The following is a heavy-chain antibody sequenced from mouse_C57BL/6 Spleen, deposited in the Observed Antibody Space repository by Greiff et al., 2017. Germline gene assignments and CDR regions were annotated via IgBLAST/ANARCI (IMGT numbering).Heavy chain of an antibody. CDR1: GFTFSSYA. J-gene: IGHJ2*01. V-gene: IGHV5-4*01. D-gene: IGHD2-5*01. CDR3: AREKSNYGFDY. CDR2: ISDGGSYT. Sequence: DVKLVESGGGLVKPGGSLKLSCAASGFTFSSYAMSWVRQTPEKRLEWVATISDGGSYTYYPDNVKGRFTISRDNAKNNLYLQMSHLKSEDTAMYYCAREKSNYGFDYWGQGTTLTVSS.